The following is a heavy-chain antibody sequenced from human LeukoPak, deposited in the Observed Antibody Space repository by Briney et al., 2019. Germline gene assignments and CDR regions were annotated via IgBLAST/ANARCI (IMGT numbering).Heavy chain of an antibody. V-gene: IGHV3-30*02. CDR1: GFTFNNYG. CDR3: AKDGTSYYYIYY. CDR2: IRYDGSNT. J-gene: IGHJ4*02. Sequence: GGSLRRSCAASGFTFNNYGMHWVRQAPGKGLEWLAFIRYDGSNTYYADSVKGRFTVSRDDSKNTLYLQMNSLRGDDTAVYYCAKDGTSYYYIYYWGQGTLVTVSS. D-gene: IGHD2/OR15-2a*01.